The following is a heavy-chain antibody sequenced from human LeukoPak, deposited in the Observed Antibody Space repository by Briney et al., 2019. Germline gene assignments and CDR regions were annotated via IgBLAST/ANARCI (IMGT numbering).Heavy chain of an antibody. Sequence: GGSLRLSCAASGFAFSRQDMGWVRQAPGKGLEGVSAISDSGDRTYCVDSVKGRFTISRDNSKNTLYLQMNSLRADDTAVYYCAKDARRSSGWYFFDHWGQGILVTVSS. CDR2: ISDSGDRT. V-gene: IGHV3-23*01. D-gene: IGHD6-19*01. CDR1: GFAFSRQD. CDR3: AKDARRSSGWYFFDH. J-gene: IGHJ4*02.